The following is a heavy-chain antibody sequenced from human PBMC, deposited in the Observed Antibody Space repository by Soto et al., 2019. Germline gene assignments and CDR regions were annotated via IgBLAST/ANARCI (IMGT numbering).Heavy chain of an antibody. V-gene: IGHV4-59*01. CDR3: ARGAPGISNAFDI. CDR2: ISFSGST. Sequence: PSETLSLTCTVSGGSISDYYWSWIRRPPGKGLEWIGYISFSGSTRYNPSLKSRVTISVDTSKKQFSLRLNSVTAADTAVYYCARGAPGISNAFDIRGQGTMVTVSS. CDR1: GGSISDYY. J-gene: IGHJ3*02.